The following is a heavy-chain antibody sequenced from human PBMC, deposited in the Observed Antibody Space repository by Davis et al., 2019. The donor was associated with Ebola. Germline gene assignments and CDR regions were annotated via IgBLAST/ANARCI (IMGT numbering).Heavy chain of an antibody. CDR3: AKDPFSKADI. Sequence: PGGSLRLSCEASGFTFSDYWMGWVRQTPGKGLEWVANIKQDGSQKNYVDSVKGRFTISRDDAKNSLFLQMNSLRAEDTAMYYCAKDPFSKADIWGQGTMVTVSS. CDR1: GFTFSDYW. V-gene: IGHV3-7*01. J-gene: IGHJ3*02. CDR2: IKQDGSQK.